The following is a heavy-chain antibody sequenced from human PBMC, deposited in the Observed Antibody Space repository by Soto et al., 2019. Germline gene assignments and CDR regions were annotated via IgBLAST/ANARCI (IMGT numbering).Heavy chain of an antibody. CDR2: IYYSGST. Sequence: QVQLQESGPGLVKPSQTLSLTCTVSGGSISSGDYYWSWIRQPPGKGLEWIGKIYYSGSTHYNPSLQSRVILPVDTPQTQFSLRLNSVAAADTAVYYCARDRRFHYDSSGYYLSGYYYYGMDVWGQGTTVTVS. CDR3: ARDRRFHYDSSGYYLSGYYYYGMDV. D-gene: IGHD3-22*01. CDR1: GGSISSGDYY. J-gene: IGHJ6*02. V-gene: IGHV4-30-4*01.